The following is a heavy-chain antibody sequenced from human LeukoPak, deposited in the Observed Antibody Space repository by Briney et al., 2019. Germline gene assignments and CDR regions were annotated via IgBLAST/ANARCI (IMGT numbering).Heavy chain of an antibody. Sequence: GGSLRLSCAASEFTFSNYWMSWVRQAPGKGLERVAHTNIDGSKNYYVDSVEGRFTISRDNAKNSLYLQLNSLRAEDTAVYYCATTVAGYPDDHFDHWGQGTLVTVSS. CDR2: TNIDGSKN. CDR1: EFTFSNYW. CDR3: ATTVAGYPDDHFDH. D-gene: IGHD6-19*01. V-gene: IGHV3-7*01. J-gene: IGHJ4*02.